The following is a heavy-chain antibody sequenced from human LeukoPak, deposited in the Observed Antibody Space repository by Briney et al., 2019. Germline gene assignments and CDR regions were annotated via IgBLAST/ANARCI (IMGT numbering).Heavy chain of an antibody. CDR2: ISGSGGST. Sequence: PSGTLSLTCAVSGGSISSTNWWSWVRQAPGKGLEWVSAISGSGGSTYYADSVKGRFTISRDNSKNTLYLQMNSLRAEDTAVYYCAKVGRGGARPSYAVFDYWGQGTLVTVSS. V-gene: IGHV3-23*01. CDR1: GGSISSTN. CDR3: AKVGRGGARPSYAVFDY. J-gene: IGHJ4*02. D-gene: IGHD6-6*01.